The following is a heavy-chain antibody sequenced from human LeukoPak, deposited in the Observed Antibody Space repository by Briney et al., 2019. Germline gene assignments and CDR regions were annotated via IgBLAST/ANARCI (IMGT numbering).Heavy chain of an antibody. CDR1: GFTFSSYW. D-gene: IGHD3-10*01. Sequence: GSLRLSCAASGFTFSSYWMSWVRQAPGKGLEWVANIKQDGSEKYYVDSVEGRFTISRDNAKNSLYLQMNSLRAEDTAVYYCARVYGSGSIEPWGQGTLVTVSS. J-gene: IGHJ5*02. V-gene: IGHV3-7*01. CDR3: ARVYGSGSIEP. CDR2: IKQDGSEK.